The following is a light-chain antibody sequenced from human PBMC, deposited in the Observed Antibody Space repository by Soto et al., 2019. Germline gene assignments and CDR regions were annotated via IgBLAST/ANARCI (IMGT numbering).Light chain of an antibody. J-gene: IGLJ1*01. Sequence: QSSLTQPPSPSGSPGQSVTISCTGTSSDVGGYNYVSWYQQHPGKAPKLMIYEVSKRPSGVPDRFSGSKSGNTASLTVSGLQAEDEADYYCSSYAGSIYVFGTGTKVTVL. V-gene: IGLV2-8*01. CDR2: EVS. CDR1: SSDVGGYNY. CDR3: SSYAGSIYV.